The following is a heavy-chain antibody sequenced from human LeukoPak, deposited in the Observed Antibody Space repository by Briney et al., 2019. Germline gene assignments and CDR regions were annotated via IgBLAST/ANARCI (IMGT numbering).Heavy chain of an antibody. V-gene: IGHV4-59*08. J-gene: IGHJ3*02. CDR1: GGSISSYY. D-gene: IGHD3-9*01. Sequence: PSETLSLTCTVSGGSISSYYLSWIRQPPGKGLEWIWYISYSGSTNYNPSLQSRVTISIATSKNQFSLKLRSVTAADTAIYYCARQGYDILTGYIDAFDIWGQGTMVTVSS. CDR3: ARQGYDILTGYIDAFDI. CDR2: ISYSGST.